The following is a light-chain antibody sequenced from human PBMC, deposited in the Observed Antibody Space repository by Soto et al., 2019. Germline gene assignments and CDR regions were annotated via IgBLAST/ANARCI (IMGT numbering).Light chain of an antibody. J-gene: IGKJ4*01. Sequence: EIVLTQSPATLSLSPGQRATLSCRASQSISSSLAWYQHKPGQAPRLLIYDASNRATGISVRFSGSGSGTDFTLTISSLEPEDFAVYYCQQRSKWPLTFGGGTKVEIE. CDR3: QQRSKWPLT. CDR1: QSISSS. V-gene: IGKV3-11*01. CDR2: DAS.